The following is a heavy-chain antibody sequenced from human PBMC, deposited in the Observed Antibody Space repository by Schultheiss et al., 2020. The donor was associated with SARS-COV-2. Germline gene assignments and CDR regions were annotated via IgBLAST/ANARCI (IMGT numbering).Heavy chain of an antibody. V-gene: IGHV1-46*01. Sequence: ASVKVSCKASGYTFTSYYMHWVRQAPGQGLEWMGIINPSGGSTSYAQKFQGRVTMTRDTSTSTVYMELSSLRSEDTAVYYCARANYDILTAYYGMDVWGQGTTVTVSS. CDR3: ARANYDILTAYYGMDV. D-gene: IGHD3-9*01. J-gene: IGHJ6*02. CDR2: INPSGGST. CDR1: GYTFTSYY.